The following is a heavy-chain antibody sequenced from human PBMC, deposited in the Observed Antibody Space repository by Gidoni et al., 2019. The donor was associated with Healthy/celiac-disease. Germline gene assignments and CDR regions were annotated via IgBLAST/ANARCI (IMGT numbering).Heavy chain of an antibody. CDR3: VAWIMGYYYYGMDV. V-gene: IGHV4-39*01. D-gene: IGHD2-2*03. CDR1: GGSISSSSYY. J-gene: IGHJ6*02. CDR2: IYYSGST. Sequence: LVKPSETLSLTCTVSGGSISSSSYYWGWIRQPPGKGLEWIGSIYYSGSTYYNPSLKRRVTISVDTPKNQFSLKLSSVTAADTAVYYCVAWIMGYYYYGMDVWGQGTTVTVSS.